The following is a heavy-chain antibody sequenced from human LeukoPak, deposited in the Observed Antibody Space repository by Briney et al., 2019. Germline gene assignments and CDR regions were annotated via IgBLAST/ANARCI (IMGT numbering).Heavy chain of an antibody. CDR3: ARDRRLLWFGETNYYGMDV. J-gene: IGHJ6*02. CDR2: IYYSGST. Sequence: PSETLSLTCTVSGGSISSSLYYWGWIRQPPGKGLEWIGSIYYSGSTYYNPSLKSRVTISGDTSKNQFSLKLSSVTAADTAVYYCARDRRLLWFGETNYYGMDVWGQGTTVTVSS. CDR1: GGSISSSLYY. D-gene: IGHD3-10*01. V-gene: IGHV4-39*07.